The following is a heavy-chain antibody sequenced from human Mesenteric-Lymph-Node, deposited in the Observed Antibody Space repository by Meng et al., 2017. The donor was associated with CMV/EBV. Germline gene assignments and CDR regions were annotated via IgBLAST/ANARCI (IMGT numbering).Heavy chain of an antibody. CDR1: GFDFSSYE. V-gene: IGHV3-48*03. Sequence: VGFLRLSCAASGFDFSSYEMNRVRQAPGKGLEWVSYISSSGSTIYYADSVKRQSTISRDNAKNSLYLQMNSLRAEDTTVYYCARADNYYDRSGVDWGQRTLVTVSS. D-gene: IGHD3-22*01. CDR2: ISSSGSTI. J-gene: IGHJ4*02. CDR3: ARADNYYDRSGVD.